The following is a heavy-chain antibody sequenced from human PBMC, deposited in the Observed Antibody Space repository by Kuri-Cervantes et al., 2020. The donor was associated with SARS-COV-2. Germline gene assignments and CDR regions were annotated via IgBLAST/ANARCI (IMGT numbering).Heavy chain of an antibody. J-gene: IGHJ6*02. CDR1: GFTFSSYA. CDR3: ARANVRAILSYYYYYGMDV. Sequence: LSLTCAASGFTFSSYAMSWVRQAPGKGLEWVSAISGSGGSTYYADSVKGRFTISRDNAKNSLYLQMNSLRAEDTAVYYCARANVRAILSYYYYYGMDVWGQGTTVTVSS. CDR2: ISGSGGST. D-gene: IGHD3-16*02. V-gene: IGHV3-23*01.